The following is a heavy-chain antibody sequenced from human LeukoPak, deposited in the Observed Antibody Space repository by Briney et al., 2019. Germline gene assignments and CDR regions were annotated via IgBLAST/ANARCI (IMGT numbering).Heavy chain of an antibody. CDR2: INPNSGGT. CDR1: GYTFTGYY. D-gene: IGHD1-14*01. CDR3: ARSGGDAQGIIDY. Sequence: VASVKVSCKASGYTFTGYYMHWVRQAPGQGLEWMGWINPNSGGTNYAQKFQGRVTMTRDTSIRTAYMELRRLRSDDTAVYYCARSGGDAQGIIDYWGQGTLVTVSS. V-gene: IGHV1-2*02. J-gene: IGHJ4*02.